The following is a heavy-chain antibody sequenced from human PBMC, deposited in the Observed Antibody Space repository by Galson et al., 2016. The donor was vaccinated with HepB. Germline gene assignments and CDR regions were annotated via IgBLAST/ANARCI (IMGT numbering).Heavy chain of an antibody. D-gene: IGHD4-11*01. CDR2: VSRNFDI. J-gene: IGHJ4*02. CDR1: GFIFTDHY. Sequence: SLRLSCAASGFIFTDHYMTWIRQAPGKGLEWIAYVSRNFDIYYADSVRGRFTISRDNARNSVYLQMSSLRGEDTAVYYCARGEDEYSTRWFFDSWGQGTQVTVSS. CDR3: ARGEDEYSTRWFFDS. V-gene: IGHV3-11*01.